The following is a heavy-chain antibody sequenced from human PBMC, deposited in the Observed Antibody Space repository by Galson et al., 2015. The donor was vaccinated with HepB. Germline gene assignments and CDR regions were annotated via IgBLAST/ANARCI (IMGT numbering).Heavy chain of an antibody. CDR3: AKENGYSYGDY. CDR2: ISYDGSNK. Sequence: SLRLSCAASGFTFSSYGMHWVRQAPGKGLEWVAVISYDGSNKYYADSVKGRFTISRDNSKNTLYLQMNSLRAEDTAVYYCAKENGYSYGDYWGQGTLVTVSS. V-gene: IGHV3-30*18. CDR1: GFTFSSYG. J-gene: IGHJ4*02. D-gene: IGHD5-18*01.